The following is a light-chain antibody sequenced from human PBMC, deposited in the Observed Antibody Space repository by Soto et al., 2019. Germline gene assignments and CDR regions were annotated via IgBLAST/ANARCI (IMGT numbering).Light chain of an antibody. CDR3: QQYHNWPPYT. V-gene: IGKV3-15*01. CDR1: QSVSTN. CDR2: GAS. Sequence: EIVMTQSPATLSVSPGERATLSCRASQSVSTNLAWYQQKPGQAPRLLMYGASTRATGIPARFSGSGSGTERTLTISSMQSEDFAVYYCQQYHNWPPYTFGQGTKLEIK. J-gene: IGKJ2*01.